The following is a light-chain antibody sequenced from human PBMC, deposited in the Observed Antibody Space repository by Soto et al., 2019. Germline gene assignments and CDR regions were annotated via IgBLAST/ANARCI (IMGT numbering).Light chain of an antibody. V-gene: IGLV1-40*01. CDR3: QSYDSSLSGHVV. J-gene: IGLJ2*01. CDR2: GNS. Sequence: QSVLTQPPSVSGAPGQRVTISCTGSSSNIGAGYDLHWYQQLPGTAPKLLIYGNSNRPSGVPDRFSGSKSGTSDSLAITGLQAEDEADYYCQSYDSSLSGHVVFGGGTKLTVL. CDR1: SSNIGAGYD.